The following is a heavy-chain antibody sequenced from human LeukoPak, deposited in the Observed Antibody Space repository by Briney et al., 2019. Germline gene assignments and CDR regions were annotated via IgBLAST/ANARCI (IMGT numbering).Heavy chain of an antibody. Sequence: SGKVSCKASGDTFTSYGISWVRQAPGQGLEWMGWISAYNGNTNYAQKLQGRVTMTTDTSTSTAYMELRSLRSDDTAVYYCARGPKRAVVPAARLFNYWAQGTLVTVSS. CDR3: ARGPKRAVVPAARLFNY. V-gene: IGHV1-18*01. D-gene: IGHD2-2*01. J-gene: IGHJ4*02. CDR1: GDTFTSYG. CDR2: ISAYNGNT.